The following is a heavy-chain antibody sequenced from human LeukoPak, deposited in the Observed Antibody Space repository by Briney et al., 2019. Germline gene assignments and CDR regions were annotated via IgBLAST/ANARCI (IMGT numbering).Heavy chain of an antibody. CDR1: GGSISSYY. CDR2: IYYSGST. Sequence: SETPSLTRTVSGGSISSYYWSWIRQPPGKELEWIGYIYYSGSTNYNPSLKSRVTISVDTSKNQFSLKLSSVTAADTAVYYCARSFYYDSSVPPGYWGQGTLVTVSS. CDR3: ARSFYYDSSVPPGY. D-gene: IGHD3-22*01. V-gene: IGHV4-59*08. J-gene: IGHJ4*02.